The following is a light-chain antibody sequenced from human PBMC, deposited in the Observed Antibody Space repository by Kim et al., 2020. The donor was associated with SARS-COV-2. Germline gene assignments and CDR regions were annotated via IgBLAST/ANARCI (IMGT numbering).Light chain of an antibody. CDR2: DAS. CDR1: QSVGSS. J-gene: IGKJ1*01. V-gene: IGKV3-15*01. Sequence: SVSPGERATISCRASQSVGSSLAWYQQKPAQAPRLLIYDASTRATDIPDRFSGSGSGTEFTLTISSLQSEDFAIYYCQQYNNWWTFGQGTKVDIK. CDR3: QQYNNWWT.